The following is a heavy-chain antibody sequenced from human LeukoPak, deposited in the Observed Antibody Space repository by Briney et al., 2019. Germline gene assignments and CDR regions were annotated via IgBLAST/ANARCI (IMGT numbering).Heavy chain of an antibody. J-gene: IGHJ4*02. V-gene: IGHV3-30*18. CDR1: GFTFSSYG. CDR2: ISYDGSNK. D-gene: IGHD3-9*01. Sequence: GGSLRLSCAASGFTFSSYGMHWVRQAPGKGLECVAVISYDGSNKYYADSVKGRFSISRDNSKNTLYLQMNSLRAEDTAVYYCAKDRDILTGFDYWGQGTLVTVSS. CDR3: AKDRDILTGFDY.